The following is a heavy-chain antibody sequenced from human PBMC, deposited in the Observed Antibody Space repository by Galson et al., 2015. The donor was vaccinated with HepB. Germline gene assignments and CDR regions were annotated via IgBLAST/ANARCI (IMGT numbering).Heavy chain of an antibody. CDR2: ISAYNGNT. V-gene: IGHV1-18*01. J-gene: IGHJ6*03. CDR3: ARQVSDIVVVPAAIRGYYYYYMDV. D-gene: IGHD2-2*01. CDR1: GYTFTSYG. Sequence: SVKVSCKASGYTFTSYGISWVRQAPGQGLEWMGWISAYNGNTNYAQKLQGRVTMTTDTSTSTAYMELRSLRSDDTAVYYCARQVSDIVVVPAAIRGYYYYYMDVWGKGTTVTVSS.